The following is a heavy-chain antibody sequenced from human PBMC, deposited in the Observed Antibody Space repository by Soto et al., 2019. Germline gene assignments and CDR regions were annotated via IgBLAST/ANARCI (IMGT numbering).Heavy chain of an antibody. J-gene: IGHJ6*02. CDR3: ARDRGITAAGTTYYYYGMDV. D-gene: IGHD6-13*01. Sequence: GASVKVSCKASGYTFTSYGISWVRQAPGQGLEWMGWISAYNGDTNDAQKLQGRVTMTTDTSTSTAYMEVRSLRSDDTAVYYCARDRGITAAGTTYYYYGMDVWGQGTTVTVSS. CDR1: GYTFTSYG. CDR2: ISAYNGDT. V-gene: IGHV1-18*01.